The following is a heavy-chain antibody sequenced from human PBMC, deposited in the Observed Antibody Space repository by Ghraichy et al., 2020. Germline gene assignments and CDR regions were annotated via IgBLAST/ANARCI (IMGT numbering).Heavy chain of an antibody. CDR2: IYTSGST. Sequence: QTLSLTCTVSGGSISSYYWSWIRQPAGKGLEWIGRIYTSGSTNYNPSLKSRVTMSVDTSKNQFSLKLSSVTAADTAVYYCARDVTYYDFWSGYDGPWAYSNWFDPWGQGTLVTVSS. V-gene: IGHV4-4*07. CDR1: GGSISSYY. CDR3: ARDVTYYDFWSGYDGPWAYSNWFDP. J-gene: IGHJ5*02. D-gene: IGHD3-3*01.